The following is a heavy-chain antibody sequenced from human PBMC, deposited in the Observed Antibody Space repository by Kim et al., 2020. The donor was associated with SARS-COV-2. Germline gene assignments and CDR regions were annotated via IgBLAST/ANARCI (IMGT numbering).Heavy chain of an antibody. CDR3: ARDLPDFWSGYVFCGMDV. D-gene: IGHD3-3*01. J-gene: IGHJ6*02. V-gene: IGHV3-30*01. Sequence: KGRFTISRDNSKNTLYLQMNSLRAEDTAVYYCARDLPDFWSGYVFCGMDVWGQGTTVTVSS.